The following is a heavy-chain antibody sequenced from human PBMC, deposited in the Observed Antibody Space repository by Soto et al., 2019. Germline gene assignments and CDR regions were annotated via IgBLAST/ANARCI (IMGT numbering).Heavy chain of an antibody. CDR1: GISLSTSGMC. CDR3: ARSSGVTIFGVVTPGGMDV. J-gene: IGHJ6*02. V-gene: IGHV2-70*01. D-gene: IGHD3-3*01. Sequence: GPPLVNPTQTLTLTCTFSGISLSTSGMCVSWIRQPPGKALEWRALIDWDDDKYYSTSLKTRLTISKDTSKNQVALTMTNMDPVDTATYYCARSSGVTIFGVVTPGGMDVWGQGTTVTVSS. CDR2: IDWDDDK.